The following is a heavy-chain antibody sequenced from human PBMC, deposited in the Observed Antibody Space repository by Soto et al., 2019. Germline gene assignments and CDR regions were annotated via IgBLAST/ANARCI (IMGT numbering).Heavy chain of an antibody. CDR2: ISGSGART. CDR1: GFTFSTYA. V-gene: IGHV3-23*01. J-gene: IGHJ4*02. CDR3: AKDGAATPLNLRYNKHDY. D-gene: IGHD2-15*01. Sequence: EVQLLESGGGLVQPGGSLRLSCAASGFTFSTYAMSWVRQAPGKGLEWVSAISGSGARTYYADSVKGRFTISRDNSKDTLYLQMNSLRAEDTAVYYCAKDGAATPLNLRYNKHDYWGQGTLVTVSS.